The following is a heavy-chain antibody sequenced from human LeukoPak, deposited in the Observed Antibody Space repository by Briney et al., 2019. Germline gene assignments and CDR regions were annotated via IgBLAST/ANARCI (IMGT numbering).Heavy chain of an antibody. CDR1: GCSISSCSYY. V-gene: IGHV4-39*07. CDR3: ARYSGASRGFDY. CDR2: IYYSGST. Sequence: SETLSLTCTVSGCSISSCSYYWGWIRQPPGKGLEWIASIYYSGSTYYNSSLKSRATISGDTSKNLFSLKLRSVTAAATAVYYCARYSGASRGFDYWGQGTLVTVSS. D-gene: IGHD1-26*01. J-gene: IGHJ4*02.